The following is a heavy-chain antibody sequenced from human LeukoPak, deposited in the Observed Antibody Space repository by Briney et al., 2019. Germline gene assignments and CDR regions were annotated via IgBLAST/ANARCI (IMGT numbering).Heavy chain of an antibody. J-gene: IGHJ4*02. V-gene: IGHV1-69*02. Sequence: ASVKVSCKASGGTFSSYTISWVRQAPGQGLEWMGRIIPILGIANYAQKFQGRVTITADKSTSTAYMALSSLRSEDTAVYYCARDSRGVTTVVPFDYWGQGTLVTVSS. D-gene: IGHD4-23*01. CDR1: GGTFSSYT. CDR3: ARDSRGVTTVVPFDY. CDR2: IIPILGIA.